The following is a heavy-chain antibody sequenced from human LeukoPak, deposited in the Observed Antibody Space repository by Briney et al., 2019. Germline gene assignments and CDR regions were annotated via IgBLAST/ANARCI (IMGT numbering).Heavy chain of an antibody. V-gene: IGHV4-39*01. CDR2: IYYSGST. J-gene: IGHJ4*02. CDR1: GGSISSSSYY. D-gene: IGHD5-18*01. Sequence: PSETLSLTCTVSGGSISSSSYYWGWIRQPPGKGLEWIGSIYYSGSTYYNPSLKSRVTISVDTSKNQFSLQLSSVTAADTAVYYCARRGYSYGLGYYFDYWGQGTLVTVSS. CDR3: ARRGYSYGLGYYFDY.